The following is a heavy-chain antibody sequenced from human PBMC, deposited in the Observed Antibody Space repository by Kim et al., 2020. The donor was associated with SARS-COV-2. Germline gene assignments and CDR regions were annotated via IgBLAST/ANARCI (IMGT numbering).Heavy chain of an antibody. CDR2: INAGNGHT. J-gene: IGHJ4*02. CDR1: GNTFTSYA. D-gene: IGHD2-15*01. Sequence: ASVKVSCKASGNTFTSYAMHWVRQAPGQRLAWMGWINAGNGHTEYSQRFQGRVTITRDTSASTAYMELSSLRSEDTAVYYCATQRGGNVYWGQGTLVTVS. V-gene: IGHV1-3*01. CDR3: ATQRGGNVY.